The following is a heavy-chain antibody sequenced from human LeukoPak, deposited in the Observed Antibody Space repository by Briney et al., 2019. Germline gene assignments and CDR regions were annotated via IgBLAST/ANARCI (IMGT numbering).Heavy chain of an antibody. D-gene: IGHD6-19*01. V-gene: IGHV5-51*01. CDR3: ARREKYSSGQRDFDI. Sequence: GESLKISCKGSGYSFTSYWIGWVRQMPGKGLEWMGIIYPGDSDTRYSPSFQGQVTISADKSISTAYLQWSSLEASDTAMYYCARREKYSSGQRDFDIWGQGTMVTVSS. CDR2: IYPGDSDT. J-gene: IGHJ3*02. CDR1: GYSFTSYW.